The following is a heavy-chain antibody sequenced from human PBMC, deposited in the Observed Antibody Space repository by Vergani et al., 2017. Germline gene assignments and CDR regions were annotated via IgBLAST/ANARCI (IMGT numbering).Heavy chain of an antibody. CDR2: IYYSGST. Sequence: QVQLQESGPGLVKPSETLSLTCTVSGGSISSYYWSWIRQPPGKGLEWIGYIYYSGSTNYNPSLKSRVTISVDTSKNQFSLKLSSVTAADTAVYYCARDHPWEQWTFDLWGRGTLVTVSS. D-gene: IGHD6-19*01. J-gene: IGHJ2*01. CDR1: GGSISSYY. V-gene: IGHV4-59*01. CDR3: ARDHPWEQWTFDL.